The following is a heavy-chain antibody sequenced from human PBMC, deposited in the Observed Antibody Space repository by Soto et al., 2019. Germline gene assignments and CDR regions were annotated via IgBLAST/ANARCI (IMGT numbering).Heavy chain of an antibody. CDR1: SGSFSGFY. V-gene: IGHV4-34*01. D-gene: IGHD6-6*01. Sequence: QVQLHQWGAGLLKPSETLSLACSIYSGSFSGFYWSWIRQPPGKRLEWIGEISQRGSTNYNPSLKRRVSISVDTSKNQFSLNLTSVTAADTAVYYCARAPKVSGSSQTRPDFWGQGALVTVSS. CDR2: ISQRGST. J-gene: IGHJ4*02. CDR3: ARAPKVSGSSQTRPDF.